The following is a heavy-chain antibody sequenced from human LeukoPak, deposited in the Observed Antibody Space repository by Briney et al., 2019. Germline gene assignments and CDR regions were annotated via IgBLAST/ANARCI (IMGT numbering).Heavy chain of an antibody. CDR3: ARVDYYDSSGYYYGIDY. Sequence: GAPVKVSFKASGYTFTVYYMHWVRQAPGQGVGWMGWINPNSGGTNYAQKFQGRVTMTRDTSISTAYMELSRLRSDDTAVYYCARVDYYDSSGYYYGIDYWGQGTLVTVSS. CDR2: INPNSGGT. V-gene: IGHV1-2*02. CDR1: GYTFTVYY. D-gene: IGHD3-22*01. J-gene: IGHJ4*02.